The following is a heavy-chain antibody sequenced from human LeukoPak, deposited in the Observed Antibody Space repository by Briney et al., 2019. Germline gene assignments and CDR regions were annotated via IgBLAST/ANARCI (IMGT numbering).Heavy chain of an antibody. J-gene: IGHJ6*02. V-gene: IGHV3-30-3*01. Sequence: GGSLRLSCAASGFTFSSYAMHWVRQAPGKGLEWVAVISYDGGNKYYADSVKGRFTISRDNSKNTLYLQMNSLRAEDTAVYYCARENYYGSGYYYYGMDVWGQGTTVTVSS. CDR3: ARENYYGSGYYYYGMDV. CDR1: GFTFSSYA. D-gene: IGHD3-10*01. CDR2: ISYDGGNK.